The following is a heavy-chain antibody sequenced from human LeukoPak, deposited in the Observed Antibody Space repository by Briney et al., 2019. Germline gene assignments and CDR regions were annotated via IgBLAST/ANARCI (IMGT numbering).Heavy chain of an antibody. CDR3: ARHDIYSSSWYPNFDY. D-gene: IGHD6-13*01. V-gene: IGHV5-51*01. CDR1: GYIFSNYW. J-gene: IGHJ4*02. Sequence: GESLKISCKASGYIFSNYWIGWVRQMPGKGLEWMGIIYPGDSDTRYSPSFQGQVTISADKSISTAYLQWSSLKASDTAMYYCARHDIYSSSWYPNFDYWGQGTLVTVSS. CDR2: IYPGDSDT.